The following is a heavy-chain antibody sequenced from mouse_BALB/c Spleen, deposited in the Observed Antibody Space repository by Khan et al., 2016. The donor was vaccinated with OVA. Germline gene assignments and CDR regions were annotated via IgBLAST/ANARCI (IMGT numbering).Heavy chain of an antibody. J-gene: IGHJ3*01. Sequence: QVQLKQSGPGLVAPSQSLSITCTVSGFSLTTYGVHWVRQPPGKGLEWLGVIWAGGSTNYYSALMSRLSISTDNSTSQAFLKMNSLQTEDTAMYYCARAYDYGAWFAYWGQGTLVTVSA. CDR3: ARAYDYGAWFAY. V-gene: IGHV2-9*02. CDR1: GFSLTTYG. D-gene: IGHD1-1*01. CDR2: IWAGGST.